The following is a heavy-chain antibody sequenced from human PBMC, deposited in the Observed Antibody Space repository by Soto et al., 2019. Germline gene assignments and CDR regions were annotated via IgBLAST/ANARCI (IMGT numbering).Heavy chain of an antibody. CDR1: GYSFTSYW. V-gene: IGHV5-51*01. Sequence: EVQLVQSGAEVKKPGESLKISCKGSGYSFTSYWIGWVRQMPGKGLEWMGIIYPGDSDTRYSPSFQGQVTISADKSISTAYLQWSSLKASDTAMYYCARLASTELLVPTPPDYWGQGTLVTVSS. J-gene: IGHJ4*02. D-gene: IGHD1-26*01. CDR3: ARLASTELLVPTPPDY. CDR2: IYPGDSDT.